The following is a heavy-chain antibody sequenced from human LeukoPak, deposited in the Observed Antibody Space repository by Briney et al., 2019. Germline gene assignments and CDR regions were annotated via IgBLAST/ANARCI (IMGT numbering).Heavy chain of an antibody. D-gene: IGHD3-22*01. CDR3: AKAVDYYDSSGPDY. Sequence: GVSLRLSCAASGFTFSSYAMTWVRQAPGKGLEWVSGVSGSGGSTYYADSVKGRFTISRDNSKNTLYLQMNSLRAEDTAVYYCAKAVDYYDSSGPDYWGQGTLVTVSS. CDR1: GFTFSSYA. J-gene: IGHJ4*02. V-gene: IGHV3-23*01. CDR2: VSGSGGST.